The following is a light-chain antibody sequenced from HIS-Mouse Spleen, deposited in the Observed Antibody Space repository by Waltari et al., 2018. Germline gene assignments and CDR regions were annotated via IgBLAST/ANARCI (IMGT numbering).Light chain of an antibody. CDR2: YKPDSDN. CDR1: SGINVGTYR. J-gene: IGLJ1*01. V-gene: IGLV5-45*02. CDR3: MIWHSASLGV. Sequence: QAVLTQPSSLSASPGASASLTCTLRSGINVGTYRRYWYPQKPGSPPQYRLRYKPDSDNQQGSGVPRRFSGSKDASANAGILLSSGLQSEDEADYYCMIWHSASLGVFGTGTKVTVL.